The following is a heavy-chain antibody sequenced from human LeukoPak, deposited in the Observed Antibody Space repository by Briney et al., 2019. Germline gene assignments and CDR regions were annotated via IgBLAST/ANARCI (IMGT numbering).Heavy chain of an antibody. CDR3: ARAKPYSSSWYGRYYFDY. D-gene: IGHD6-13*01. J-gene: IGHJ4*02. CDR2: INHSGST. Sequence: SETLSLTCAVYGGSFSGYYWSWIRQPPGKGPEWIGEINHSGSTNYNPSLKSRVTISVDTSKNQFSLKLSSVTAADTAVYYCARAKPYSSSWYGRYYFDYWGQGTLVTVSS. CDR1: GGSFSGYY. V-gene: IGHV4-34*01.